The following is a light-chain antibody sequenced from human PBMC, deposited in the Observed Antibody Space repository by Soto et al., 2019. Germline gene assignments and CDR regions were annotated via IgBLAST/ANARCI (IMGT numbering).Light chain of an antibody. CDR2: EGS. V-gene: IGLV2-23*01. Sequence: QSVLTQPASASGSPGQSITISCTGTSSDVGSYNLVSWYQQHPGKAPKLMIYEGSKRPSGVSNRFSGSKSGNTASLTISGLQAEDEADYYCCSYAGSRVFGGGTKVTVL. J-gene: IGLJ3*02. CDR3: CSYAGSRV. CDR1: SSDVGSYNL.